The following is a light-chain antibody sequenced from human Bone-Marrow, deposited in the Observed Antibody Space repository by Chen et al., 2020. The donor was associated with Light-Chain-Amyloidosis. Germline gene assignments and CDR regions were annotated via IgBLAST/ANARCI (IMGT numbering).Light chain of an antibody. V-gene: IGKV3-15*01. Sequence: EIVMTQSPAILSVSPGERATLSCRDSQDVGSDLGWYQQKPGQPPRLLMYRYTRATDVPARFSGSGSGTDFTLTISSLQSEDFAVYYCQQWGDWPLTFGGGTKVEIK. CDR3: QQWGDWPLT. J-gene: IGKJ4*01. CDR1: QDVGSD. CDR2: RY.